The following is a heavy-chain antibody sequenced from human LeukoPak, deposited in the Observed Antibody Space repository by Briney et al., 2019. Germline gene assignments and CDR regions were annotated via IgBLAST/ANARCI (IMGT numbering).Heavy chain of an antibody. D-gene: IGHD7-27*01. CDR1: GYTFTSYD. Sequence: ASVKVSCKASGYTFTSYDLNWVRRATGQELEWVGWMSPASGNTGYAQEFQGRVTMTRDTSVSTAYMELNSLRSEDTAVYYCARGPPNWGFDSWGQGTLATVSS. CDR2: MSPASGNT. V-gene: IGHV1-8*01. J-gene: IGHJ4*02. CDR3: ARGPPNWGFDS.